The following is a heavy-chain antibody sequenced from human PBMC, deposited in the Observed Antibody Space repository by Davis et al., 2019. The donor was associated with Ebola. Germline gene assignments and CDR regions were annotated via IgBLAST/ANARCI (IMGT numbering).Heavy chain of an antibody. CDR1: GFTFNNYG. Sequence: PGGSLRLSCAASGFTFNNYGMHWVRQAPGKGLEWVAVIWYDGGNKYYADSVKGRFTISRDNSKNTLYLQMNSLRAEDTGVYYCARDQAAIPVVANHFDDWGQGTLVTVSS. CDR2: IWYDGGNK. D-gene: IGHD2-2*02. CDR3: ARDQAAIPVVANHFDD. V-gene: IGHV3-33*01. J-gene: IGHJ4*02.